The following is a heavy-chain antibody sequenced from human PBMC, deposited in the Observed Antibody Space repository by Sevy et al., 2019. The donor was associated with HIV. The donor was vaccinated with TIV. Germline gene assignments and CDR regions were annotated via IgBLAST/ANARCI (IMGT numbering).Heavy chain of an antibody. D-gene: IGHD5-12*01. CDR3: ARVQGVWAVATSNYYYYGMDV. J-gene: IGHJ6*02. V-gene: IGHV4-39*01. CDR1: GGSISSNNYY. CDR2: IYYSGST. Sequence: SETLSLTCSVSGGSISSNNYYWGWIRQPPGKGLEWIGSIYYSGSTYYNPSLKSRVTISVDTSKNQFSLKLSSVIAADTAVYYCARVQGVWAVATSNYYYYGMDVWGQGTTVTVSS.